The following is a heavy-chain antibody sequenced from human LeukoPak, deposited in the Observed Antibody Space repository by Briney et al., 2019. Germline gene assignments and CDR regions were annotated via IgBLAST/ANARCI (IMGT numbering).Heavy chain of an antibody. CDR3: AREYSYGYATDY. J-gene: IGHJ4*02. CDR1: GFAFSDYY. D-gene: IGHD5-18*01. Sequence: GGSLRLSCAASGFAFSDYYMSWIRQAPGKGLEWVSYISSSGSTIYYADSVKGRFTISRDNAKNSLYLQMYSLRAEDTAVYYCAREYSYGYATDYWGQGTLVTVSS. V-gene: IGHV3-11*01. CDR2: ISSSGSTI.